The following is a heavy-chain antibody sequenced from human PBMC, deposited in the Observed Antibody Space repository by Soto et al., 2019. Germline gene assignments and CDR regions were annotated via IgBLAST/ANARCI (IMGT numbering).Heavy chain of an antibody. V-gene: IGHV4-38-2*01. Sequence: SETLSLTCAVSGYSISSGYYWGWIRQPPGKGLEWIGSIYHSGSTYYNPSLKSRVTISVDTSKNQFSLKLSSVTAADTAVYYCARVARITIFAYFDYWGQGTLVTVSS. CDR3: ARVARITIFAYFDY. J-gene: IGHJ4*02. CDR2: IYHSGST. CDR1: GYSISSGYY. D-gene: IGHD3-3*01.